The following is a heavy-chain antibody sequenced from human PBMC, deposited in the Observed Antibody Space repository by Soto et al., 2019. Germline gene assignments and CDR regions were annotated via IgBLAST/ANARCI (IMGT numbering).Heavy chain of an antibody. CDR1: GGSISSGGYS. Sequence: LSITCAVSGGSISSGGYSWSWIRQPPGKGLEWIGYTYHSGSTYYNPSLKSRVTISVDRSKNQFSLKLSSVTAADTAVYYCARVMVTADTHDAFDIWGQGTMVTVSS. CDR3: ARVMVTADTHDAFDI. V-gene: IGHV4-30-2*01. CDR2: TYHSGST. D-gene: IGHD2-21*02. J-gene: IGHJ3*02.